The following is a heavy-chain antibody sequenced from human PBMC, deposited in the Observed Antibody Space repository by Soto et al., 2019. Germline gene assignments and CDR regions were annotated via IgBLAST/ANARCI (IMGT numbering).Heavy chain of an antibody. D-gene: IGHD5-18*01. J-gene: IGHJ4*02. V-gene: IGHV4-59*08. Sequence: SETLSLTCTVSGGSISSYYRSWIRQPPGKRLEKIAYIYYSGSTEYNPSLKSRVTISVDTSKNQFSLKLSSVTAAETAVYYCAGGDTAMVNWYWGQGTLVTVSS. CDR1: GGSISSYY. CDR3: AGGDTAMVNWY. CDR2: IYYSGST.